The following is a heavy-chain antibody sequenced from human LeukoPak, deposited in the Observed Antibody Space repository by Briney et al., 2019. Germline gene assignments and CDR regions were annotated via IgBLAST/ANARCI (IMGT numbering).Heavy chain of an antibody. V-gene: IGHV3-74*03. Sequence: GGSLRLSCEPSGFPFSSYWMLWVRQAPGKGLVWVSRISGDGTIKTYADFVRGRFIVSRDNTKNILYLQMNSLKVEDTATYFCARSQFDYWGQGVLVTVSS. CDR3: ARSQFDY. J-gene: IGHJ4*02. CDR2: ISGDGTIK. CDR1: GFPFSSYW.